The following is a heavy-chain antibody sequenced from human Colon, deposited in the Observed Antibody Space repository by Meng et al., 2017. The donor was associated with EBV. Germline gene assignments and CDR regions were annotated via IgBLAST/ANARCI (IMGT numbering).Heavy chain of an antibody. V-gene: IGHV4-34*01. J-gene: IGHJ4*02. D-gene: IGHD5-18*01. CDR3: VRYSYGFDY. Sequence: QVQLQQWGAGLLKPSETLSLTCAVYGGSFSGYLWTWIRHPPGQGLEWIGEINHRGSTNYNPSLKSRVTISVDTSNNQFSLKLKSVTAADTAVYYCVRYSYGFDYWGQGTLVTVSS. CDR1: GGSFSGYL. CDR2: INHRGST.